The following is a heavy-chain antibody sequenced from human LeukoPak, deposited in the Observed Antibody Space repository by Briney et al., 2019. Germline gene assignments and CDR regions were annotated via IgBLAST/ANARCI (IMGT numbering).Heavy chain of an antibody. D-gene: IGHD4-17*01. J-gene: IGHJ4*02. Sequence: PGGSLRLSCAAPGFTFSSYSMNWVRQAPGKGLEWVSSISSSSSYIYYADSVKGRFTISRDNAKNSLYLQMNSLRAEDTAVYYCARGATVTHNDFWGQGTLVTVSS. V-gene: IGHV3-21*01. CDR2: ISSSSSYI. CDR1: GFTFSSYS. CDR3: ARGATVTHNDF.